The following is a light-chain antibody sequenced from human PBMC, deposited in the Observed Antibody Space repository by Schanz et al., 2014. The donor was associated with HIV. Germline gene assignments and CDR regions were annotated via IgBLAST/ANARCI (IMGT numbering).Light chain of an antibody. Sequence: EIVLTQSPDTLSLSPGERATLSCRASQTVSSSSLAWYQQKRGQVPRLLIYSASRRANGIPDRFSGSGSGTDFTLTISRLEPEDFAVYYCQHYGSSFGPGTKVDIK. CDR1: QTVSSSS. V-gene: IGKV3-20*01. J-gene: IGKJ3*01. CDR2: SAS. CDR3: QHYGSS.